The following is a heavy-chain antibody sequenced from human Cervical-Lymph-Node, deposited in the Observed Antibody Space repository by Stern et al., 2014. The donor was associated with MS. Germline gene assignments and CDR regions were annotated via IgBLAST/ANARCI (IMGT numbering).Heavy chain of an antibody. CDR1: GFSLTTAGTR. CDR2: VDWDDAK. J-gene: IGHJ4*02. V-gene: IGHV2-70*04. Sequence: HVTLRESGPALVKPTQALTLTCTFSGFSLTTAGTRVTWIRQPPGKALEWLAGVDWDDAKFSRASLRTRLTISKDTSKNQVVLSMTNMDPVDTATYYCARSLAGVFDHWGQGILVTVSS. CDR3: ARSLAGVFDH.